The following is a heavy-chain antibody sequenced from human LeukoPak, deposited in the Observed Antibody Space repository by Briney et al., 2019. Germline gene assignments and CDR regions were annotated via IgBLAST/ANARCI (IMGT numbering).Heavy chain of an antibody. CDR1: GFTFSTYS. D-gene: IGHD6-13*01. CDR3: ARDLGAQQLVTFGY. V-gene: IGHV3-21*01. Sequence: PGGSLRLSCAASGFTFSTYSLNWVRQAPGKGLEWVSSISGTSTYIYYGDSVKGRFTISRDNAKNSLYLQMNSLRAEDTAVYYCARDLGAQQLVTFGYWGQGTPVTVSS. J-gene: IGHJ4*02. CDR2: ISGTSTYI.